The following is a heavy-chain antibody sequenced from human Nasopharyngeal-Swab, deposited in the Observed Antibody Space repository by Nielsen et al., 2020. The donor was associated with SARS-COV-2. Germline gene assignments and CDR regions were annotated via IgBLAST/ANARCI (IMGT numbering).Heavy chain of an antibody. D-gene: IGHD2-15*01. CDR1: GGSTSSGGYY. CDR2: IYYSGST. V-gene: IGHV4-31*03. CDR3: ATAPAVVVVAATRDYYYYGMDV. Sequence: SETLSLTCTVSGGSTSSGGYYWSWIRQHPGKGREWIGYIYYSGSTYYNPSLKSRVTISVDTSKNQFSLKLSSVTAADTAVYYCATAPAVVVVAATRDYYYYGMDVWGQGTTVTVSS. J-gene: IGHJ6*02.